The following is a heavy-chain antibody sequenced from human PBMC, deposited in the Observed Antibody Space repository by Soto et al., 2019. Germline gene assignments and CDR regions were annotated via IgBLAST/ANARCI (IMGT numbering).Heavy chain of an antibody. Sequence: HPGGSLRLSCAASGFTFSSYAMNWVRQAPGKGLEWVSAISGSGGSTYYADSVKGRFTISRDNSKNTLYLQMNSLRAEDTAVYYCANGLKGSGSPPRPDYWGQGTLVTVSS. J-gene: IGHJ4*02. CDR2: ISGSGGST. V-gene: IGHV3-23*01. D-gene: IGHD3-10*01. CDR1: GFTFSSYA. CDR3: ANGLKGSGSPPRPDY.